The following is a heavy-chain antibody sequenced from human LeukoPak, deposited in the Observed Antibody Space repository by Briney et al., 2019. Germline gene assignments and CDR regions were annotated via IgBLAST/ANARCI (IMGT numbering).Heavy chain of an antibody. V-gene: IGHV3-15*04. Sequence: MTGGALRLSCAASGFTFSNAWVRWVRQAPGRGLGWVGGIESKTDGGTTDYAAPVKGRFNISRDDPKNTLYLQMNSLKTEDTAVYYCATDLEGSGFDYWGQGNLVTVSS. CDR2: IESKTDGGTT. CDR3: ATDLEGSGFDY. CDR1: GFTFSNAW. D-gene: IGHD3-10*01. J-gene: IGHJ4*02.